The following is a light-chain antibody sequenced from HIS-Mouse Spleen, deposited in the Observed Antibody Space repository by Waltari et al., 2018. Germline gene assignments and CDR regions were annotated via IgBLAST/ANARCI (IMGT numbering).Light chain of an antibody. Sequence: TQSPATLSLSPGERATLSCRASQSVSSYLAWYQQKPGKAPKLLIYAASSLQSGVPSRFSGSGSGTDFTLTISSLQPEDFATYYCQQSYSTLMYTFGQGTKLEIK. CDR1: QSVSSY. CDR2: AAS. J-gene: IGKJ2*01. V-gene: IGKV1-39*01. CDR3: QQSYSTLMYT.